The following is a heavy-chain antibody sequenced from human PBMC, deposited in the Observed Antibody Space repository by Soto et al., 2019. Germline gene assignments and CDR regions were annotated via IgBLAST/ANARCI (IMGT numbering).Heavy chain of an antibody. CDR3: ERAWVVVTAPDY. V-gene: IGHV1-3*05. Sequence: QVQLVQSGAEEKKPGASVKVSCKASGYTFTSYAMHWVRQAPGQRLEWMGWINAGNGNTKYSQKFQGRVTITRYTSASTAYMELSSLRSEDTAVYYCERAWVVVTAPDYWGQGTLVTVSS. CDR2: INAGNGNT. J-gene: IGHJ4*02. D-gene: IGHD2-21*02. CDR1: GYTFTSYA.